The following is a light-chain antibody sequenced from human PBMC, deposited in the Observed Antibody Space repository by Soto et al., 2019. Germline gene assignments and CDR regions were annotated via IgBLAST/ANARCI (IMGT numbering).Light chain of an antibody. J-gene: IGKJ4*01. CDR2: DAS. CDR3: QQRGNWPS. CDR1: RSVSRY. Sequence: EIALTQSPATLSLXXXXXXXXXXRASRSVSRYLAWYQQKPGQAPRLLIYDASNRATGIPARFSGSGSGTDFTLTISSLEPEDFALYYCQQRGNWPSFGGGTKVDIK. V-gene: IGKV3-11*01.